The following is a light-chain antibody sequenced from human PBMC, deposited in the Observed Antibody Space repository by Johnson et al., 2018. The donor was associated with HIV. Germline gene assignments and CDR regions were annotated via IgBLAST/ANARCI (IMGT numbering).Light chain of an antibody. V-gene: IGLV1-51*02. CDR1: SSNIGNNY. CDR3: GTWDSSLSGGV. CDR2: ENN. Sequence: QSVLTQPPSVSAAPGQKVTISCSGSSSNIGNNYVSWYQQLPGTAPKLLIYENNKRSSGIPDRFSGSKSGTSATLGITGLQQGDEADYYCGTWDSSLSGGVVGSGTKVTVL. J-gene: IGLJ1*01.